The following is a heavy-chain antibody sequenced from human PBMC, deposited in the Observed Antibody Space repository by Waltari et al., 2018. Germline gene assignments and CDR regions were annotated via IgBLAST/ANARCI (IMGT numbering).Heavy chain of an antibody. CDR1: GFSFSDYN. D-gene: IGHD3-10*01. J-gene: IGHJ5*02. CDR3: ARDTIFYGSGSYDP. V-gene: IGHV3-21*01. CDR2: SSSKSTYL. Sequence: QLVESGGGLVKPGSSLRLSCAASGFSFSDYNMHWLRRAPGKGVEWVSSSSSKSTYLYYADSVRGRFSISRDNAENSLFLQMNNLRGEDTAVYYCARDTIFYGSGSYDPWGQGTRVTVSS.